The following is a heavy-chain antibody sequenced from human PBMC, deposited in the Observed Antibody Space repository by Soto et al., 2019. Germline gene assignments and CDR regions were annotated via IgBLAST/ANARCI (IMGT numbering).Heavy chain of an antibody. D-gene: IGHD6-6*01. Sequence: GGSLRLSCAASGFTFSSHWMSWVRQAPGKGLEWVANIKQDGSQKYYVDSVKGRFTISRDNAKNSVFLQMNSLRAEDTAVYYCARIGYSSSCFDYWGQGIPVTVLL. V-gene: IGHV3-7*01. CDR1: GFTFSSHW. CDR3: ARIGYSSSCFDY. CDR2: IKQDGSQK. J-gene: IGHJ4*02.